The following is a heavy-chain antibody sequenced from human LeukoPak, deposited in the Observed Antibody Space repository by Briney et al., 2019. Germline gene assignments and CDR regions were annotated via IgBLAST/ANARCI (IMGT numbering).Heavy chain of an antibody. D-gene: IGHD6-19*01. CDR3: ARPGYSSGWTYYYGMDV. CDR1: GYTFTSYD. J-gene: IGHJ6*02. Sequence: ASVKVSCKASGYTFTSYDINWVRQATGQGLEWMGWMNSNSGNTGYAQKFQGRVTMTRNTSISTAYMELSSLRSEDTAVYYCARPGYSSGWTYYYGMDVWGQGTTVTVSS. CDR2: MNSNSGNT. V-gene: IGHV1-8*01.